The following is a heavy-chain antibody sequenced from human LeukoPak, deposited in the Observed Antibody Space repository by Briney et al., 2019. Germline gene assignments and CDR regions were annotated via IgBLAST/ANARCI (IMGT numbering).Heavy chain of an antibody. V-gene: IGHV1-18*01. CDR3: ARGQYFDF. CDR2: IGTYDGHT. J-gene: IGHJ4*02. CDR1: GYSFTDYI. Sequence: EASVKVSCKTSGYSFTDYIIAWVRQAPGQGLEWLGWIGTYDGHTSYAQKVQGRFTMTTDTSTSTAYMELRSLRSDDTAVYYCARGQYFDFWGQGTLVTVSS.